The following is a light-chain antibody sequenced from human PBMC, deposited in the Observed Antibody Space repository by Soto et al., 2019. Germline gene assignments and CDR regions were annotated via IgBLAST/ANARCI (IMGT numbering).Light chain of an antibody. J-gene: IGLJ2*01. CDR3: LLYDGGAVV. Sequence: QAVVTQEPSLTVSPGGTGTLTCASSTGAITSGYYPNWFQQKPGQAPRALIYYTSNKHSWTPARFSGSLLGGKAALTLSGVQPEDEADYYCLLYDGGAVVFGGGTKVTVL. V-gene: IGLV7-43*01. CDR1: TGAITSGYY. CDR2: YTS.